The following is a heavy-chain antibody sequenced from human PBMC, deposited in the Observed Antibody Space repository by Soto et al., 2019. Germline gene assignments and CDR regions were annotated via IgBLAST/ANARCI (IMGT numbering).Heavy chain of an antibody. Sequence: QVQLQQWGAGLLKPSETLSLTCAVYGGSFSGYYWIWIRQPPGEGLEWIGEINHSGSTNYTPSLKGRVTISGDTSKNQFSLKLSSVTAADTAVYYCARNKGSSPNWFDPWGQGTLVTVSS. J-gene: IGHJ5*02. CDR1: GGSFSGYY. D-gene: IGHD6-13*01. V-gene: IGHV4-34*01. CDR3: ARNKGSSPNWFDP. CDR2: INHSGST.